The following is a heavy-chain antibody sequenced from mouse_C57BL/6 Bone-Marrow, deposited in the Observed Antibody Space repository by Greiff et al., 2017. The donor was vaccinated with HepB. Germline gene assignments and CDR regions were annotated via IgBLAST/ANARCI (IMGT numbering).Heavy chain of an antibody. V-gene: IGHV3-6*01. CDR1: GYSITSGYY. Sequence: EVQLQQSGPGLVKPSQSLSLTCSVTGYSITSGYYWNWIRQFPGNKLEWLGYISYDGSNNYNPSLKNRISITRDTSKNQFFLKLNSVTTEDTATYYCAREKLRDCHYYAMDYWGQGTSVTVSS. D-gene: IGHD1-1*01. CDR3: AREKLRDCHYYAMDY. CDR2: ISYDGSN. J-gene: IGHJ4*01.